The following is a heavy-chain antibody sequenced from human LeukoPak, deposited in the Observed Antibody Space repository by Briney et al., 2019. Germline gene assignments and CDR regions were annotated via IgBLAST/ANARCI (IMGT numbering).Heavy chain of an antibody. V-gene: IGHV3-64*02. J-gene: IGHJ2*01. D-gene: IGHD1-26*01. Sequence: GGSLRLSCAASGFTFSSYSMHWVRHAPGKGPEFVSVIGGGGVTTFYADSVKDRFTISRDNSKNTLYLEMGSLRAEDMAVYYCAREGGGSGLWYYDLWGRGTLVTVSS. CDR2: IGGGGVTT. CDR1: GFTFSSYS. CDR3: AREGGGSGLWYYDL.